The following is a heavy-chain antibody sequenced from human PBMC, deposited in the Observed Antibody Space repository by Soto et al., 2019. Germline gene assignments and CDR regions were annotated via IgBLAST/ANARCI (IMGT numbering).Heavy chain of an antibody. V-gene: IGHV3-30-3*01. CDR1: GITFSTSI. J-gene: IGHJ5*02. D-gene: IGHD6-19*01. Sequence: QVQLVESGGGVVLPGTSLRLSCAASGITFSTSIIHWVRQAPGKGLEWVAALSHDGYSKYYADSVKGRFTISRDDSHNMVYLQMNSLRAEEKAVYYCAREVGSSGWCGWFDPWGQGTLVTVSS. CDR3: AREVGSSGWCGWFDP. CDR2: LSHDGYSK.